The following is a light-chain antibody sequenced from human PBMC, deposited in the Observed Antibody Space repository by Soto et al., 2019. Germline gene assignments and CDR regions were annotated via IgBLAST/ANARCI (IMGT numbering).Light chain of an antibody. CDR1: QSISRY. Sequence: DIQMSHAPSSLSASVVDRVNITCLASQSISRYLNWYQQKPGKAPKLLIYAASSLQSGVKSRFSGSGSGTDFTITISSLQPEDFENYYCKQSYSTSWTGGQGPQV. J-gene: IGKJ1*01. V-gene: IGKV1-39*01. CDR3: KQSYSTSWT. CDR2: AAS.